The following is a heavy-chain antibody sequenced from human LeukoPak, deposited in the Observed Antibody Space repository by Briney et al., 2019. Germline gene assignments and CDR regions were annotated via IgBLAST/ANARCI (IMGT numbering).Heavy chain of an antibody. J-gene: IGHJ3*02. CDR3: ARAQPQAPDAFDI. Sequence: SQTLSLTCAVSGGSTSSGGYSWSWIRQPPGKGLEWIGYIYHSGSTYYNPSLKSRVTISVDRSKNQFSLKLSSVTAADTAVYYCARAQPQAPDAFDIWGQGTMVTVSS. V-gene: IGHV4-30-2*01. CDR1: GGSTSSGGYS. CDR2: IYHSGST.